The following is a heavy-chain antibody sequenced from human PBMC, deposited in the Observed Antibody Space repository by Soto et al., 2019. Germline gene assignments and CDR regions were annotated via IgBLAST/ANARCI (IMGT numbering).Heavy chain of an antibody. V-gene: IGHV3-23*01. Sequence: GGSLRLSCAASGFTFSSYAMSWVRQAPGKGLEWVSAISGSGGSTYYADSVKGRFTISRDNSKNTLYLQMNSLRAEDTAVYYCAKDDVVVVAATIFTVGFDYWGQGTLVTVSS. CDR2: ISGSGGST. D-gene: IGHD2-15*01. CDR3: AKDDVVVVAATIFTVGFDY. CDR1: GFTFSSYA. J-gene: IGHJ4*02.